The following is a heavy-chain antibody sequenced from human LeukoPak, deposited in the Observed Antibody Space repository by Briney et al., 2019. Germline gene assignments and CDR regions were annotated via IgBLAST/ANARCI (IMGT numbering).Heavy chain of an antibody. D-gene: IGHD5-18*01. V-gene: IGHV3-30*04. CDR3: ARAYGFSYALDS. J-gene: IGHJ4*02. CDR2: ISNDGSTK. Sequence: PGGSLRLSCAASGFIFSTYTMHWVRQGPGKGLEWVAVISNDGSTKYYADSVKGRFTISRDDSKDTLYLQMSSLRTDDTAIFFCARAYGFSYALDSWGQGTLVTVSS. CDR1: GFIFSTYT.